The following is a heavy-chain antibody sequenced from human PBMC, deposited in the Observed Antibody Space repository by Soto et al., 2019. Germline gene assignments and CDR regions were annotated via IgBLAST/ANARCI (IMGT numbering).Heavy chain of an antibody. CDR3: AKEDVGGYYYSGL. CDR2: ISNSGGST. D-gene: IGHD1-26*01. CDR1: GFTFSNYV. V-gene: IGHV3-23*01. Sequence: GGSLRLSCAASGFTFSNYVMSWVRQAPGKGLEWVSSISNSGGSTYYADSVKGRFTISRDNSKNTLYLQMNSLRAEDTAVYYCAKEDVGGYYYSGLWGRGTLVTVSS. J-gene: IGHJ4*02.